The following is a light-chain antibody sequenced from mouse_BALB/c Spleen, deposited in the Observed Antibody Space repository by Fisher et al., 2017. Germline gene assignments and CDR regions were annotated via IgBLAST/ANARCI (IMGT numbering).Light chain of an antibody. J-gene: IGKJ2*01. CDR3: HQRSSYHT. Sequence: DIVITQTPAIMSASPGEKVTMTCRASSSVSSSYLHWYQQKSGASPKLWIYSTSNLASGVPARFSGSGSGTSYSLTISSMEAEDAATYYCHQRSSYHTFGGGTKLEIK. CDR1: SSVSSSY. CDR2: STS. V-gene: IGKV4-57-1*01.